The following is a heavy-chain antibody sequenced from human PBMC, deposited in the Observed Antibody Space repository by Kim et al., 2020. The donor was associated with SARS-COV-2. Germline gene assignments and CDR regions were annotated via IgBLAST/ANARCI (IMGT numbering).Heavy chain of an antibody. D-gene: IGHD3-3*01. J-gene: IGHJ4*02. V-gene: IGHV3-13*01. CDR3: ARSVSGYPNFDY. Sequence: YDPGSVKGRFTISRENAKNSLYLQMNSLRAGDTAVYYCARSVSGYPNFDYWGQGTLVTVSS.